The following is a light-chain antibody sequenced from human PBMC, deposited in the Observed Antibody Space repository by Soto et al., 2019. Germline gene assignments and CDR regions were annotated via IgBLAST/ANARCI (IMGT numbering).Light chain of an antibody. CDR1: SSDVGGYNY. J-gene: IGLJ1*01. CDR3: SSYTRSGNYV. V-gene: IGLV2-14*03. Sequence: QSALTQPASVSGSPGQSIAISCTATSSDVGGYNYVSWYQHHPGKAPKLMIYDVSNRPSGVSDRFSGSKSGNTASLTISGLQAEDEADYYCSSYTRSGNYVFGTGTKVTVL. CDR2: DVS.